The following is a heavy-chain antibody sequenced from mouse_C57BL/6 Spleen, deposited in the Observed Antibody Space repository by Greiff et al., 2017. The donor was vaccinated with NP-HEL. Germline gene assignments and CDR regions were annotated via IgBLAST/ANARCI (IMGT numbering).Heavy chain of an antibody. J-gene: IGHJ3*01. CDR3: SRSVITTALEGFAY. CDR2: ISSGGSYT. Sequence: EVKLMESGGDLVKPGGSLKLSCAASGFTFSSYGMSWVRQTPDKRLEWVATISSGGSYTYYPDSVKGRFTISRDNAKNTLYLQMSSLKSEDTAMYYCSRSVITTALEGFAYWGQGTLVTVSA. D-gene: IGHD1-1*01. CDR1: GFTFSSYG. V-gene: IGHV5-6*01.